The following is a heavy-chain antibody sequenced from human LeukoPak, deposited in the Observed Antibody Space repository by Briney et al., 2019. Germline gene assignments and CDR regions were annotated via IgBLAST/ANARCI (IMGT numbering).Heavy chain of an antibody. CDR3: ARGYCSSTSCSLPFIL. Sequence: ASVKVSCKASGYTFTSYGISWVRQAPGQGLEWMGWISAYNGNTNYAQKLPGRVTMTTHTSTSTAYMELRSLRSDDTAVYYCARGYCSSTSCSLPFILWGQGTLVTVSS. CDR2: ISAYNGNT. J-gene: IGHJ4*02. CDR1: GYTFTSYG. V-gene: IGHV1-18*01. D-gene: IGHD2-2*01.